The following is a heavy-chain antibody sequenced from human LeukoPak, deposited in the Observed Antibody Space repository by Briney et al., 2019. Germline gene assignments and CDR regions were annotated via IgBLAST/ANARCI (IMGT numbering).Heavy chain of an antibody. D-gene: IGHD6-19*01. CDR3: AADPDSSGWYGGGDY. J-gene: IGHJ4*02. Sequence: SVKVSCEASGFTFASSTMQWVRQARGRRLEWIGWIVVGSGNTNYAQKFQERVTITRDMSTSAAYMELSSLRSEETAVYYCAADPDSSGWYGGGDYWGQGTLVTVSS. V-gene: IGHV1-58*02. CDR2: IVVGSGNT. CDR1: GFTFASST.